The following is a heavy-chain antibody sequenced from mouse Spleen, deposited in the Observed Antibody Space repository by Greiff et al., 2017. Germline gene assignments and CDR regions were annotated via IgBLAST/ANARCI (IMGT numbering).Heavy chain of an antibody. CDR2: IDPETGGT. D-gene: IGHD2-1*01. CDR1: GYTFTDYE. J-gene: IGHJ4*01. Sequence: ESGAELVRPGASVTLSCKASGYTFTDYEMHWVKQTPVHGLEWIGAIDPETGGTAYNQKFKGKATLTADKSSSTAYMELRSLTSEDSAVYYCTRGGNYGNYYAMDYWGQGTSVTVSS. V-gene: IGHV1-15*01. CDR3: TRGGNYGNYYAMDY.